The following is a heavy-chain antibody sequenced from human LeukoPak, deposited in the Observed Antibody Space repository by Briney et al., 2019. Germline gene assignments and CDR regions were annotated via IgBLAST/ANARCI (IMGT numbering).Heavy chain of an antibody. J-gene: IGHJ4*02. Sequence: ASVKVSCKASGYTFTSYGISWVRQAPGQGLEWMGWISAYNGNTNYAQKLQGRVTMTTDTSTITAYMELRSLRSDDTAVYYCARVDRYHGSGDYWGQGTLVTVSS. V-gene: IGHV1-18*01. CDR1: GYTFTSYG. D-gene: IGHD3-10*01. CDR2: ISAYNGNT. CDR3: ARVDRYHGSGDY.